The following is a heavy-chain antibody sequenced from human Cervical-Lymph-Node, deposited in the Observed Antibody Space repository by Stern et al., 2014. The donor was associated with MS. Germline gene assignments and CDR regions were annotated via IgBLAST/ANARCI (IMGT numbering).Heavy chain of an antibody. Sequence: VQLVQSGAEVKKPGSSVKVSCKASGDTFRRHAISWVRLAPGQGLGWMGEFIPIFGTSNYAQKFQGRVTITADESTNTAYMELRSLRSDDTAVYYCAREGDYGHNSVFWFDPWGQGTLVTVSS. J-gene: IGHJ5*02. CDR1: GDTFRRHA. CDR2: FIPIFGTS. CDR3: AREGDYGHNSVFWFDP. D-gene: IGHD4-23*01. V-gene: IGHV1-69*01.